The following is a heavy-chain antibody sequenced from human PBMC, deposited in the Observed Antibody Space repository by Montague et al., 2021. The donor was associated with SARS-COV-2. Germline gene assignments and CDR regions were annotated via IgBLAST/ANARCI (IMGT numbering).Heavy chain of an antibody. J-gene: IGHJ6*02. CDR2: IDDSGTI. Sequence: SETLSLTCSVSGGSLSTYYWSWIRQPPGKGLEWIGYIDDSGTIRYNPSLRSRATISLDLSKNQFSLDLNSVTATDTAVYYCARSAYNHYGLDVWGQGTTVTVSS. CDR1: GGSLSTYY. CDR3: ARSAYNHYGLDV. V-gene: IGHV4-59*08.